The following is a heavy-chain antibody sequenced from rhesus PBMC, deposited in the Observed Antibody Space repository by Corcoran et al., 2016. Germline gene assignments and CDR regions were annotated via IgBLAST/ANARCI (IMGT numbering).Heavy chain of an antibody. D-gene: IGHD5-12*01. CDR2: ISGSSGST. V-gene: IGHV4-65*01. Sequence: QVQLQESGPGRVKPSATLSLTCPGSGGSHSRRNLWSWVRAPPGKGLEWIGGISGSSGSTYYNPSLKSRVTISTDTSKNQFSLKLSSVTAADTAVYYCARDDTEYFDYWGQGVLVTVSS. CDR3: ARDDTEYFDY. J-gene: IGHJ4*01. CDR1: GGSHSRRNL.